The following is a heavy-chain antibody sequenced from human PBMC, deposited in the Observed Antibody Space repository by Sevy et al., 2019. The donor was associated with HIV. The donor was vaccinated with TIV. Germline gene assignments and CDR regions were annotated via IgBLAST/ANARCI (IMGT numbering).Heavy chain of an antibody. V-gene: IGHV4-59*11. J-gene: IGHJ4*02. D-gene: IGHD1-26*01. CDR2: IDYNGHI. Sequence: SETLSLTCTVSGGSITSLYWNWIRQPPGKGLEWIANIDYNGHINYNPSLKSRVTLSLDTSTNQFSLRLSSVTAADASMYYCAGENAWGRCYSWGQGTLVTVSS. CDR3: AGENAWGRCYS. CDR1: GGSITSLY.